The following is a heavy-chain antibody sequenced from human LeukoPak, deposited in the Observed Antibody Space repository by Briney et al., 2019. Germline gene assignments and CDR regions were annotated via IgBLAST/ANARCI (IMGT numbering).Heavy chain of an antibody. Sequence: PGGSLRLSCAASGFTFSSYAMSWVRQAPGKGLEWVSAISGSGGSTYYADFVKGRFTISRDNSKNTLYLQMNSLRAEDTAVYFCARVASFRFYFDYWGQGALVTVSS. CDR1: GFTFSSYA. J-gene: IGHJ4*02. V-gene: IGHV3-23*01. CDR3: ARVASFRFYFDY. CDR2: ISGSGGST. D-gene: IGHD2/OR15-2a*01.